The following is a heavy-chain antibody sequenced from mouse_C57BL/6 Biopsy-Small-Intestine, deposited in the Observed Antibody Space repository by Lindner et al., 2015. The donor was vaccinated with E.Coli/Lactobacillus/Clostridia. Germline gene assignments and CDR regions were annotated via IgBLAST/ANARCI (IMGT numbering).Heavy chain of an antibody. J-gene: IGHJ1*03. CDR3: ARTRYYDYGRYFDV. CDR1: GYTFTDYN. Sequence: VQLQESGPELVKPGASVKMSCKASGYTFTDYNMHWVKQRHGKSLEWIGYINPNNGGTSYNQKFKGKATLTVNKSSSTAYMGLRSLTSEDSAVYYCARTRYYDYGRYFDVWGTGTTVTVSS. V-gene: IGHV1-22*01. CDR2: INPNNGGT. D-gene: IGHD2-4*01.